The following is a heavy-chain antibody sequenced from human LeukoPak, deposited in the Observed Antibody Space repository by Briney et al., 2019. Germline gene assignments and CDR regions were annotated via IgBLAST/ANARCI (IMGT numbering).Heavy chain of an antibody. Sequence: SVKVSCKASGGTFSSYAISWVRQAPGQGLEWMGRIIPIFGTANYAQKFQGRVTITTVESTSTAYMELSSLSSGDTAVYYCARDVVITKSFDYWGQGTLVTVSS. CDR1: GGTFSSYA. J-gene: IGHJ4*02. CDR3: ARDVVITKSFDY. V-gene: IGHV1-69*05. D-gene: IGHD3-22*01. CDR2: IIPIFGTA.